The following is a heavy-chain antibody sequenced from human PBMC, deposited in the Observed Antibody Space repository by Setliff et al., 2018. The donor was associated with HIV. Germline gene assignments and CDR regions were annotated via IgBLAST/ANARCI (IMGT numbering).Heavy chain of an antibody. CDR3: ARGNYDSSGYSLDH. CDR1: GCNFSNYW. V-gene: IGHV5-51*01. Sequence: GESLKISCKGSGCNFSNYWIGWVRQMPGKGLEWLGIIYIGDSETKYSPSFQGQVTFSADKSVRTAYLQWRSLKASDTAMYFCARGNYDSSGYSLDHWGQGTLVTVSS. CDR2: IYIGDSET. D-gene: IGHD3-22*01. J-gene: IGHJ4*02.